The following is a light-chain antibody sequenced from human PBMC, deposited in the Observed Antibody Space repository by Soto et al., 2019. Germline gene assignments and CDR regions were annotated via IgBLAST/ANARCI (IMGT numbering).Light chain of an antibody. Sequence: EIVMTQSPATLSVSPVERATLSCRASQSVSSFLAWYQQKPGQAPRLLIYDASNKATGIPARFSGSGSGTDFTLTINSLEPEDFAVYYCQQRSNWPLTFGGGTKVDI. CDR1: QSVSSF. CDR3: QQRSNWPLT. V-gene: IGKV3-11*01. J-gene: IGKJ4*01. CDR2: DAS.